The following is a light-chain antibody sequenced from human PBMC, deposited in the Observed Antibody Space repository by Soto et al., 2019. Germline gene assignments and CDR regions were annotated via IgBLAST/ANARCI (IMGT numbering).Light chain of an antibody. CDR2: DAS. J-gene: IGKJ3*01. V-gene: IGKV1-33*01. Sequence: DIQMTQSPSSLSASVGDRVTLTCQASQDIRNYLNWYQQKPGKAPKLLIYDASNLETGVPSRFSGSGSGTDFTITISSLQPEDFATYYCQQYANLFTFGPGTKVDIK. CDR3: QQYANLFT. CDR1: QDIRNY.